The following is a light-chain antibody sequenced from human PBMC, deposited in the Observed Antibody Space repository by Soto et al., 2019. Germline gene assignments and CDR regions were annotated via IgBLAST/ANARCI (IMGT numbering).Light chain of an antibody. CDR1: QSVSTSY. J-gene: IGKJ1*01. CDR2: GAS. Sequence: PGDRATLSCRASQSVSTSYLAWYQQKPGQAPRLLIYGASSRATGIPDRFSGSGSGTDFTLTISRLEPEDFAVYYCQQYGSSPLTFGQGTKVDIK. V-gene: IGKV3-20*01. CDR3: QQYGSSPLT.